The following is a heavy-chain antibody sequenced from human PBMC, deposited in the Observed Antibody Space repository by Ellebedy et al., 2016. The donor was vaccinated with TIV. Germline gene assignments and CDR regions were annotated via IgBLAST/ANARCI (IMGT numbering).Heavy chain of an antibody. CDR3: ARVQWLGWIVDY. J-gene: IGHJ4*02. V-gene: IGHV3-11*04. CDR2: ISSSGTTI. CDR1: GFTFSDYY. D-gene: IGHD6-19*01. Sequence: GGSLRLSCAASGFTFSDYYMSWIRQAPGTGLECVSYISSSGTTIYYADSVKGRFTISRDNSKNTLYLQMNSLRAEDTAVYYCARVQWLGWIVDYWGQGTLVTVSS.